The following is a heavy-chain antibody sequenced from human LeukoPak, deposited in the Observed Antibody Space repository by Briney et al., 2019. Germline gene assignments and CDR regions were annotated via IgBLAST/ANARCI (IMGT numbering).Heavy chain of an antibody. CDR1: GFTFRSYR. Sequence: PGGSLRLSCAASGFTFRSYRMHWVRQAPGKGLVWVSRINRDGSSTNYADSVKGRFTISRDNAKNTLYLQMNSLRAEDTAVYYCLRDDSSHFDYWGQGTLVTVSS. D-gene: IGHD6-13*01. CDR2: INRDGSST. V-gene: IGHV3-74*01. J-gene: IGHJ4*02. CDR3: LRDDSSHFDY.